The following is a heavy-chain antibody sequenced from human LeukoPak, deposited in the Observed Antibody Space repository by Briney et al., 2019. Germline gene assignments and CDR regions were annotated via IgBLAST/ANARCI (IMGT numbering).Heavy chain of an antibody. CDR3: ARVRPWFDP. J-gene: IGHJ5*02. CDR1: GGSFSGYY. V-gene: IGHV4-31*11. Sequence: SETLSLTCAVYGGSFSGYYWSWIRQHPGKGLEWIGYIYYSGSTYYNPSLKGRVTISVDTSKNQFSLKLSSVTAADTAVYYCARVRPWFDPWGQGTLVTVSS. CDR2: IYYSGST.